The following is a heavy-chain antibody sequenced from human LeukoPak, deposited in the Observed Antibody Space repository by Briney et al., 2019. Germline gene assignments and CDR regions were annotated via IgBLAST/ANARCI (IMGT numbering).Heavy chain of an antibody. D-gene: IGHD6-19*01. V-gene: IGHV4-34*01. CDR1: GGSFSGYY. Sequence: SETLSLTCAVYGGSFSGYYWSWIRQPPGKGLEWIGEINHSGSTNYNPSLKSRVTISVDTSKNQFSLKLSFVTAADTAVYYCASGSSTFDIWGQGTMVTVSS. CDR2: INHSGST. J-gene: IGHJ3*02. CDR3: ASGSSTFDI.